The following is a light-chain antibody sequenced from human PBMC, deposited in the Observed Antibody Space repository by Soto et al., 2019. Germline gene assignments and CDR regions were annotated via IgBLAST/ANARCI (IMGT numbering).Light chain of an antibody. CDR3: QHSIGYSGQ. CDR2: KRS. CDR1: QTISSW. Sequence: DIQMTQSPSALSGSVRDRVTISCRASQTISSWLAWYQQKPGKAPKLLIYKRSTLKSGVPSRFSSSGSGTEFTLTISRVQHYDFETYYGQHSIGYSGQLGQGTELDIK. J-gene: IGKJ1*01. V-gene: IGKV1-5*03.